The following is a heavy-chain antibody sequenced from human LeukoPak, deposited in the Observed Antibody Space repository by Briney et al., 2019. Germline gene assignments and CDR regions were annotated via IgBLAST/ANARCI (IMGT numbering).Heavy chain of an antibody. CDR1: RYSFTSYG. CDR3: ARSYSSSQPCFDP. Sequence: GESLKIACRASRYSFTSYGIAWVRQMSVKGLEWMGIIYPGDSDPRYSPSFQGQVTISADKSISTAYLQWSSLKASDTAMYYCARSYSSSQPCFDPWGQGTLVTVSS. V-gene: IGHV5-51*01. D-gene: IGHD6-13*01. CDR2: IYPGDSDP. J-gene: IGHJ5*02.